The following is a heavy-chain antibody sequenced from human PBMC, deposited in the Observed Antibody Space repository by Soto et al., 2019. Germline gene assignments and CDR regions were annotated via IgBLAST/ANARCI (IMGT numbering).Heavy chain of an antibody. CDR3: ARDHGQWCSGGSCYHWFDP. CDR1: GYTFTSYG. CDR2: ISAYNGNT. V-gene: IGHV1-18*01. D-gene: IGHD2-15*01. J-gene: IGHJ5*02. Sequence: ASVKVSCKASGYTFTSYGISWVRQAPGQGLEWMGWISAYNGNTNYAQKRQGRVTMTTDTSTSTAYMELRSLRSDDTAVYYCARDHGQWCSGGSCYHWFDPWGQGTLVTVSS.